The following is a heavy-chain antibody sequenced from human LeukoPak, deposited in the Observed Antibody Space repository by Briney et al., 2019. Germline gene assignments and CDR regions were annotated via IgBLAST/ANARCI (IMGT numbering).Heavy chain of an antibody. V-gene: IGHV1-2*02. CDR1: GYTFTGYY. CDR2: INPNSGGI. D-gene: IGHD5-18*01. J-gene: IGHJ4*02. Sequence: ASVKVSCKASGYTFTGYYMHWVRQAPGQGLEWMGWINPNSGGINYAQKFQGRVTMTRDTSISTAYMELSRLRSDDTAVYYCAREVIGGYSYGSDYWGQGTLVTVSS. CDR3: AREVIGGYSYGSDY.